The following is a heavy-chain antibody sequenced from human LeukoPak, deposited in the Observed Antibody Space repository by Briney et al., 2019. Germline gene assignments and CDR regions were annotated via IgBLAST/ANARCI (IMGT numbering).Heavy chain of an antibody. J-gene: IGHJ4*02. Sequence: SETLSLTCAVSGGSISSSNWWSWVRQPPGKGLEWIGEIYHSGSTNYNPSLKSRVTISVDKSKNQFSLKLSSVTAADTAVYYCARVPLDYYDSSGGYWGQGTLVTVSS. CDR1: GGSISSSNW. D-gene: IGHD3-22*01. CDR2: IYHSGST. V-gene: IGHV4-4*02. CDR3: ARVPLDYYDSSGGY.